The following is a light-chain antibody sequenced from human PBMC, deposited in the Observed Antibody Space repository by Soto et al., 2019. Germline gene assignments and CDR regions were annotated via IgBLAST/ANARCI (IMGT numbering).Light chain of an antibody. Sequence: EIVMTQSPATLSVSPGERVTLSCGASQSISGDLAWYQQKPGQAPRLVIYGASTRATGVPARFSGSGSATEFTLTISSLQSEDFAVYCCQQYDSWPHTFGLGTSLEIK. CDR1: QSISGD. V-gene: IGKV3-15*01. J-gene: IGKJ2*01. CDR2: GAS. CDR3: QQYDSWPHT.